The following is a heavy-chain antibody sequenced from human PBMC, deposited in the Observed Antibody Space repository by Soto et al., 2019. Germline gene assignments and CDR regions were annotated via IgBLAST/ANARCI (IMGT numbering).Heavy chain of an antibody. Sequence: PGGSLRLSCAASGFTFSSYGMHWVRQAPGKGLEWVAVIWYDGSNKYYADSVKGRFTISRDNSKNTLYLQMNSLRAEDTAVYYCAKTLRWNDGFDYWGQGTLVTVSS. CDR1: GFTFSSYG. CDR2: IWYDGSNK. J-gene: IGHJ4*02. CDR3: AKTLRWNDGFDY. V-gene: IGHV3-30*02. D-gene: IGHD1-1*01.